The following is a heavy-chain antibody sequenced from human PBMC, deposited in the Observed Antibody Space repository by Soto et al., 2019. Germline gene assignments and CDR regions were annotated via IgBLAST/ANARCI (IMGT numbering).Heavy chain of an antibody. CDR3: AKDATRTSGWYYFDY. D-gene: IGHD6-19*01. CDR1: GFNFHNLA. V-gene: IGHV3-23*01. Sequence: EVQLSESGGGLVHPGGTLRLSCAASGFNFHNLAMGWLRQAPGKGLEWVSVMSYSGDLTYYADSVKGRFTISRDNSKNTLYLQMDSLTADDTAVYYCAKDATRTSGWYYFDYWGQGALVTVSS. J-gene: IGHJ4*02. CDR2: MSYSGDLT.